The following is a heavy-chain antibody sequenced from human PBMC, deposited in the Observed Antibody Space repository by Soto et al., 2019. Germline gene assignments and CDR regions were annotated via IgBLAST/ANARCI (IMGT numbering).Heavy chain of an antibody. Sequence: QVQLVQSGAEVKKPGASVKVSCKASGYTFAYYEITWVRQAPGQGIEWMGWISAYSGNRNYAQKLQGRLTMTTDTSTNTASMELRSLTSDDTAVYYCARVVKAGDYGDYGKYYFDYWGHGTLVTVSS. V-gene: IGHV1-18*04. CDR3: ARVVKAGDYGDYGKYYFDY. J-gene: IGHJ4*01. CDR2: ISAYSGNR. CDR1: GYTFAYYE. D-gene: IGHD4-17*01.